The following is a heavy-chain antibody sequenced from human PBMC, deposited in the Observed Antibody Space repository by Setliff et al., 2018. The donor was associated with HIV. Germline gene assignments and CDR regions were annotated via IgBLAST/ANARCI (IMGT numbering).Heavy chain of an antibody. CDR3: VGEWFIRGPFDY. CDR2: IKSETDGGTT. CDR1: GFTFSNTW. D-gene: IGHD3-10*01. V-gene: IGHV3-15*01. Sequence: GESLKISCAASGFTFSNTWMNWVRQAPGKGLKWVGRIKSETDGGTTDYAAPVKGRFTISRDDSKNTLYLQMNSLKTEDTAVYYCVGEWFIRGPFDYWGQGTLVTVSS. J-gene: IGHJ4*02.